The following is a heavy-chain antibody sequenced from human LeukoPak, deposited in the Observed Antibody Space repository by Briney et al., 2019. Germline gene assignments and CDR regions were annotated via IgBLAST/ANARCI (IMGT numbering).Heavy chain of an antibody. CDR1: GYTFTSYG. CDR3: ARIWDYYDSSGYSN. Sequence: GASVKVSCKASGYTFTSYGISWVRQAPGQGIEWMGWISAYNGNTNYAQKLQGRVTMTTDTSTSTAYMELRSLRSDDTAVYYCARIWDYYDSSGYSNWGQGTLVTVSS. CDR2: ISAYNGNT. D-gene: IGHD3-22*01. J-gene: IGHJ4*02. V-gene: IGHV1-18*01.